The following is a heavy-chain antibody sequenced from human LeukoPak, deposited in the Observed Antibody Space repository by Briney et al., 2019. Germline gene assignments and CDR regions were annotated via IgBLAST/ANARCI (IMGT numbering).Heavy chain of an antibody. Sequence: SETLSLTCTVSGGSISNYYWSWIRQPPGKGLEWIAYIFYRGSTNYNPSLKSRVTISVDTSKNQFSLRLSSVTAADTAVYYCARHSNSGSGSYPFDYWGQGTLVTVSS. V-gene: IGHV4-59*08. D-gene: IGHD3-10*01. J-gene: IGHJ4*01. CDR2: IFYRGST. CDR1: GGSISNYY. CDR3: ARHSNSGSGSYPFDY.